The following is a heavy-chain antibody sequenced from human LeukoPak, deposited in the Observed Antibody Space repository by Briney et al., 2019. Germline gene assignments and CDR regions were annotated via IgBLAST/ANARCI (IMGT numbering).Heavy chain of an antibody. J-gene: IGHJ4*02. V-gene: IGHV3-7*01. Sequence: PGGSLRLSCAASGFTFSSYWMSWFRQAPGKGLEWVANINNDAKEKYYVDSVKGRFTISRDNAKNFLYLQMNSLTVEDTSIFYCARSGTAGSVDYWGQGTVVIVSS. CDR2: INNDAKEK. CDR3: ARSGTAGSVDY. CDR1: GFTFSSYW. D-gene: IGHD1-7*01.